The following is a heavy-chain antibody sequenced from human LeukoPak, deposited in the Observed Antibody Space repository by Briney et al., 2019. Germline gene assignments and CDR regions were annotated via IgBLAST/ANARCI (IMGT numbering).Heavy chain of an antibody. CDR3: ANGNGQRFLEWLHETNFDY. CDR2: ISASGDST. V-gene: IGHV3-23*01. D-gene: IGHD3-3*01. Sequence: GGSLRLSCAASGFTFSSYAMSWVRQAPGKGLEWVSGISASGDSTRYAESVKGRFTISRDNSKNTLYLLMNSLRADDTAVYYCANGNGQRFLEWLHETNFDYWGQGTLVSVSS. J-gene: IGHJ4*02. CDR1: GFTFSSYA.